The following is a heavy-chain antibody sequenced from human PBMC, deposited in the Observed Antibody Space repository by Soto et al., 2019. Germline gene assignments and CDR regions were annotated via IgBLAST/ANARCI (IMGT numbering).Heavy chain of an antibody. CDR1: GGTFSSYV. J-gene: IGHJ6*02. CDR2: IIPIFGPA. CDR3: ARVRRLNGMDV. D-gene: IGHD5-12*01. Sequence: QVQLVQSGAEVKKPGSSVKVSCKASGGTFSSYVISWVRLAPGQGPEWMGGIIPIFGPAKYAQKFQDRVTIHADESTSTAYMEVRSLRSEYTAVYYCARVRRLNGMDVWGQGTRVTVSS. V-gene: IGHV1-69*12.